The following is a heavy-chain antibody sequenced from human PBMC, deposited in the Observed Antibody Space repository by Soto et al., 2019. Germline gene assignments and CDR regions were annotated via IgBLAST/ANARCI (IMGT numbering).Heavy chain of an antibody. J-gene: IGHJ6*02. CDR1: GFAFSSYV. D-gene: IGHD3-16*01. Sequence: EVQLLESGGGLVQPGGSLRLSCAASGFAFSSYVMSWARQAPGKGLEWVSGVTGNGVSKYYAPSVNGRFTISSDNSKNTLYLQINTLRVDDTAVYYCARFLLVLPAPGWGRPMDFWGQGTTVTVSS. CDR2: VTGNGVSK. V-gene: IGHV3-23*01. CDR3: ARFLLVLPAPGWGRPMDF.